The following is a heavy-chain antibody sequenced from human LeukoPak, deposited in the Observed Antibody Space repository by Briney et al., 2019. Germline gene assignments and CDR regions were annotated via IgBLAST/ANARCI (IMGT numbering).Heavy chain of an antibody. CDR2: INHSGST. J-gene: IGHJ4*02. Sequence: PSETLSLTCAVYGGSFSGYYWSWIRQPPGKGLEWIGEINHSGSTNYNPSLESRVTISVDTSKNQFSLKLSSVTAADTAVYYCARVDYYDREGDYWGQGTLVTVSS. D-gene: IGHD3-22*01. V-gene: IGHV4-34*01. CDR1: GGSFSGYY. CDR3: ARVDYYDREGDY.